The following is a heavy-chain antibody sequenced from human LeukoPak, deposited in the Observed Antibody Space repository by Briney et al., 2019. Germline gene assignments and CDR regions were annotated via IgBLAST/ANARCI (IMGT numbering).Heavy chain of an antibody. CDR3: AKDKGSGDYYFDY. D-gene: IGHD4-17*01. Sequence: PGGSLRLSCAASGFTFSSYGMHWVRQAPGKGLEWVAFIRCDGSNKYYADSVKGRFTISRDNSKNTLYLQMNSLRAEDTAVYYCAKDKGSGDYYFDYWGQGTLVTVSS. CDR2: IRCDGSNK. CDR1: GFTFSSYG. V-gene: IGHV3-30*02. J-gene: IGHJ4*02.